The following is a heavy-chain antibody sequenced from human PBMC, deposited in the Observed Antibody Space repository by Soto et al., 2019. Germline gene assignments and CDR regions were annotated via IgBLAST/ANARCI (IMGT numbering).Heavy chain of an antibody. Sequence: GGSLRLSCAASGFTFRSYAMNWVRQAPGKGLEWVSGISASGTSTYYEDSVKGRLTISRDNPKKTLYVQMNSLRADDTAIYYCAKGSDYDFWTGHNYYYYMDVWGKGTTVTVSS. J-gene: IGHJ6*03. D-gene: IGHD3-3*01. V-gene: IGHV3-23*01. CDR2: ISASGTST. CDR3: AKGSDYDFWTGHNYYYYMDV. CDR1: GFTFRSYA.